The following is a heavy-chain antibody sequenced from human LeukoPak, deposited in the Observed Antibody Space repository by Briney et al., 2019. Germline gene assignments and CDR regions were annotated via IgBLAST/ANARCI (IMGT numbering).Heavy chain of an antibody. CDR3: ARDVDRFRLLTGNFDY. J-gene: IGHJ4*02. CDR2: ISYDGSNK. CDR1: GFTFSSYA. Sequence: PGGSLRLSCAASGFTFSSYAMHWVRQAPGKGLEWVAVISYDGSNKYYADSVKGRFTISRDNSKNTLYLQMNSLRAEDTAVYYCARDVDRFRLLTGNFDYWGQGTLVTVSS. D-gene: IGHD2-8*02. V-gene: IGHV3-30-3*01.